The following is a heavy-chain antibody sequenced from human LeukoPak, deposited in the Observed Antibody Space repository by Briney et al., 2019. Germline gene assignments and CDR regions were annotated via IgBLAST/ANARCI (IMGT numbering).Heavy chain of an antibody. V-gene: IGHV1-2*04. CDR3: ARDQGPYYYDSSGSGFDP. CDR1: GYTFTGYY. D-gene: IGHD3-22*01. Sequence: ASVKVSCKASGYTFTGYYMHWVRQAPGQGLEWMGWINPNSGGTNYAQKFQGWVTMTRDTSISTAYMELSRLRSDDTAVYYCARDQGPYYYDSSGSGFDPWGQGTLVTVSP. CDR2: INPNSGGT. J-gene: IGHJ5*02.